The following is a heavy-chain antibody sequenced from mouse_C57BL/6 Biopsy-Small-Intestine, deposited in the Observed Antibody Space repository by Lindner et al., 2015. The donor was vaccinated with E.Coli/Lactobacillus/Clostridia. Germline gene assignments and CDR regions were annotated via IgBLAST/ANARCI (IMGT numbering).Heavy chain of an antibody. CDR3: ASPTLGAGSYYDY. D-gene: IGHD2-12*01. CDR1: GYNFIGNY. J-gene: IGHJ4*01. Sequence: SVKVSCKASGYNFIGNYLHWVRQAPGQGLEWVGWVNPDTGDTKYAQRFQGRVTMTRDTSISTAYMELSRLRSDDTAVYYCASPTLGAGSYYDYWGQGTLVTVSS. CDR2: VNPDTGDT. V-gene: IGHV14-4*02.